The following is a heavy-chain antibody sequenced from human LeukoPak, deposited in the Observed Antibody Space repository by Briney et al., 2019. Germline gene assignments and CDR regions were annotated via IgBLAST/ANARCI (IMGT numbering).Heavy chain of an antibody. CDR3: ATDYYDSGSHLDC. J-gene: IGHJ4*02. CDR2: IYPGDSDT. CDR1: GYSFTSFW. D-gene: IGHD3-22*01. Sequence: GESLKISCKGSGYSFTSFWIGWVRQMPGKGLEYMGIIYPGDSDTRYSPPFQGQVTISVDKSISTAYLQWSSLKASDTAMYYCATDYYDSGSHLDCWGQGTLVTVPS. V-gene: IGHV5-51*01.